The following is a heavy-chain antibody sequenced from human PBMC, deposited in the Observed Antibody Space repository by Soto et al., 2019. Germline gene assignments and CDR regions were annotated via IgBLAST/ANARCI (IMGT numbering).Heavy chain of an antibody. D-gene: IGHD5-12*01. J-gene: IGHJ6*02. V-gene: IGHV1-69*13. CDR1: GGTFSSYA. CDR3: ARVGGYSGYEPYYYYGMDV. CDR2: IIPIFGTA. Sequence: SVKVSCKASGGTFSSYAISWVRQAPGQGLEWMGGIIPIFGTANYAQKFQGRVTITADESTSTAYMELSSLRSEDTAVYYCARVGGYSGYEPYYYYGMDVWGQGTTVTVS.